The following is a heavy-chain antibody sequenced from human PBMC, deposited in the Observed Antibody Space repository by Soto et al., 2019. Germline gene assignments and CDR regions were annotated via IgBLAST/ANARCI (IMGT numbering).Heavy chain of an antibody. J-gene: IGHJ6*02. CDR2: IYYSGST. Sequence: PSETLSLTCTVSGGSISSGDYYWSWIGQPPGKGLEWIGYIYYSGSTYYNPSLKSRVTISVDTSKNQFSLKLSSVTAADTAVYYCARAQLVIYYYGMDVWGQGTTVTVSS. CDR3: ARAQLVIYYYGMDV. V-gene: IGHV4-30-4*01. CDR1: GGSISSGDYY. D-gene: IGHD6-13*01.